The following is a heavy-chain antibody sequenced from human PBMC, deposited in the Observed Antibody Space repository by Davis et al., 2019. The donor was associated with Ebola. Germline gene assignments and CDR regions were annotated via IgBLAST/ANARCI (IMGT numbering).Heavy chain of an antibody. J-gene: IGHJ4*02. CDR2: IKQDGSEK. D-gene: IGHD3-10*02. CDR1: GFTFSSYW. Sequence: GESLKISCAASGFTFSSYWMSWVRQAPGKGLEWVANIKQDGSEKYYVDSVKGRFTISRDNAKNSLYLQMNSLRAEDTAVYYCARVYYYVVSWGQGTLVTVSS. V-gene: IGHV3-7*01. CDR3: ARVYYYVVS.